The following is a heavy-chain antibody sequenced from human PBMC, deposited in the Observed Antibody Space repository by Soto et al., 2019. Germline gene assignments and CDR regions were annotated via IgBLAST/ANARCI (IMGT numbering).Heavy chain of an antibody. CDR2: INAGNGNT. CDR3: ARVGGYGDYALDY. D-gene: IGHD4-17*01. V-gene: IGHV1-3*01. Sequence: RASVKVSCKASGYTFTSYAMHWVRQAPGQRLEWMGWINAGNGNTKYSQKFQGRVTITRDTSASTAYMELSSLRSEDTAVYYCARVGGYGDYALDYWGQGTLVTVSS. CDR1: GYTFTSYA. J-gene: IGHJ4*02.